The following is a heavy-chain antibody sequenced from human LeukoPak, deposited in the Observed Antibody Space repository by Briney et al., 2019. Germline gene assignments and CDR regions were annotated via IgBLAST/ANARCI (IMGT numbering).Heavy chain of an antibody. J-gene: IGHJ3*02. CDR3: AAVGEWLSNAFNT. CDR2: IKSRGDGETR. V-gene: IGHV3-15*01. Sequence: GGSLRLSCAASGFTFSIAWMSWVRQAPGKGLEWVGRIKSRGDGETRDYAAPVRDRFIISRDDSKNTLYLQMDSLRTEDTAIYYCAAVGEWLSNAFNTWGQGTLVTVSA. CDR1: GFTFSIAW. D-gene: IGHD3-3*01.